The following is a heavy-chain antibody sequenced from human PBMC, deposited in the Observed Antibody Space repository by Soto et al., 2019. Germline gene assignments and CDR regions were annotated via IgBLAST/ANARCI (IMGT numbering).Heavy chain of an antibody. Sequence: FSVKVSCKASGGTFSSYAISWVRQAPAQGLEWMGGVIPIFGTANYAQKVQASVTITADKSTSTAYMAPSSLRSENKAVYYCQGVGGVSVTHLDYWGQGTLVTVSS. D-gene: IGHD3-16*02. CDR3: QGVGGVSVTHLDY. CDR1: GGTFSSYA. J-gene: IGHJ4*02. CDR2: VIPIFGTA. V-gene: IGHV1-69*06.